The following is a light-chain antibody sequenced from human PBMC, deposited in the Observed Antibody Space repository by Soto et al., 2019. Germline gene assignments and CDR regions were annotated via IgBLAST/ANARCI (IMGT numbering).Light chain of an antibody. CDR3: QQSYTTPSVT. J-gene: IGKJ4*01. CDR2: AAS. Sequence: DIQMTQSPTTLSASVGDRVTITCRASQSISSYLNWYQQKPGKAPKLLIYAASSLQSGVPSRFSGSGSGTDFTLNISSLQPEDFATYYCQQSYTTPSVTFGGGTKVDIK. CDR1: QSISSY. V-gene: IGKV1-39*01.